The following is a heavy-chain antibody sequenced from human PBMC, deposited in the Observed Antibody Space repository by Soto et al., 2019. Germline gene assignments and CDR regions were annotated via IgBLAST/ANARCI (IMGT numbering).Heavy chain of an antibody. CDR1: GFTFSNYG. CDR2: ISYDGINK. CDR3: AKEGVGGGGQGLISNWFDP. V-gene: IGHV3-30*18. J-gene: IGHJ5*02. Sequence: QVQLVESGGGVVQPGRSLRLSCAASGFTFSNYGIHWVRQAPGKGLEWVTVISYDGINKFYADSVKGRFTISRDDSKNPVFLKMESLRDEDTVMYDWAKEGVGGGGQGLISNWFDPWGQGTLVTVSS. D-gene: IGHD3-16*01.